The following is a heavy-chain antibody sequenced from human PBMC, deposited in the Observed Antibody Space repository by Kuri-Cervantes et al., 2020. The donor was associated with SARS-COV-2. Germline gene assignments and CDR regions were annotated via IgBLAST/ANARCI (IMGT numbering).Heavy chain of an antibody. CDR1: GGSISSSSYY. CDR3: ARHYYGSGSYYNWGSFDY. J-gene: IGHJ4*02. CDR2: IYYSGST. D-gene: IGHD3-10*01. Sequence: ESLKISCTVSGGSISSSSYYWGWIRQPPGKGLEWIGRIYYSGSTYYNPSLKSRVTISVDTSKNQFSLKLSSVTAADTAVYYCARHYYGSGSYYNWGSFDYWGQGTLVTVSS. V-gene: IGHV4-39*01.